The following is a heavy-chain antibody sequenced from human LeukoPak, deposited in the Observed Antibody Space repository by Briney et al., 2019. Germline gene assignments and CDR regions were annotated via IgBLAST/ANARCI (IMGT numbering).Heavy chain of an antibody. Sequence: PGGSLRLSCAASGFTVSSNYMSWVRQAPGKGLEWVSVIYSGGSTYYADSVKGRFTISRDNSKNTLYLQMNSLRAEDTAVYYCARQYNWNDRYFDYWGQGTPVTVSS. CDR3: ARQYNWNDRYFDY. V-gene: IGHV3-53*01. J-gene: IGHJ4*02. CDR2: IYSGGST. CDR1: GFTVSSNY. D-gene: IGHD1-1*01.